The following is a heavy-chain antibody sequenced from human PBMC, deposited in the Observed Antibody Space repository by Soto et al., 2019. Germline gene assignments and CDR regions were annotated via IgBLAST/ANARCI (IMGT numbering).Heavy chain of an antibody. CDR1: GGTFSSYA. D-gene: IGHD6-13*01. CDR3: ARRRAAAADYYYYGMDV. Sequence: QVQLVQSGAEVKKPGSSVKVSCKASGGTFSSYAISWVRQAPGQGLEWMGGIIPIFGTANYAQKFQGRVTITADDSTSTAYLELSSLRSEDTAVYYCARRRAAAADYYYYGMDVWGQGTTVTVSS. J-gene: IGHJ6*02. CDR2: IIPIFGTA. V-gene: IGHV1-69*01.